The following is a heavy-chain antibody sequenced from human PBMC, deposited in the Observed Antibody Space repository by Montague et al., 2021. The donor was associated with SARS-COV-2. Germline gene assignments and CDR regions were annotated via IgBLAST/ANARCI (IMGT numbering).Heavy chain of an antibody. CDR3: ARSSYYSTSGSKPFDY. CDR1: GGSTSLSGYY. D-gene: IGHD3-10*01. J-gene: IGHJ4*02. Sequence: SETLSLTCTVSGGSTSLSGYYWGWIRQSPGKGPEWIGSIYYTGSTYYNPSLKSRVTISVDTSKNQFSLKLSSVTAADTAVYYCARSSYYSTSGSKPFDYWGQGTLVTVSS. CDR2: IYYTGST. V-gene: IGHV4-39*01.